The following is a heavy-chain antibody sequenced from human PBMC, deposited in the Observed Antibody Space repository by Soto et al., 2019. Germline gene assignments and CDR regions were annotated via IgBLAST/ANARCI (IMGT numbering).Heavy chain of an antibody. CDR3: ARLNYGDYGSFDA. D-gene: IGHD4-17*01. Sequence: EVQLVESGGGLVQPGGSLRLSCAASGFTFSSYSMNWVRQAPGKGLEWISYIISRSSTTYYADSVKGRFTISRDNDRNSLYLQMNSLRDEDTAVYYCARLNYGDYGSFDAWGQGTLVTLSS. CDR2: IISRSSTT. J-gene: IGHJ5*02. CDR1: GFTFSSYS. V-gene: IGHV3-48*02.